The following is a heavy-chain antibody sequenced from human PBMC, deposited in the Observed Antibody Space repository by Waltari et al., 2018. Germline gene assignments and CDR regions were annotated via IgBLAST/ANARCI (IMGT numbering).Heavy chain of an antibody. Sequence: QVQLQESGPGLVKPSQTLSLTCTVSGGSISSGGYYWSWIRQHPGKGLEWIGYIYYSWGTNYNPSLKSRVTISVDTSKNQFSLKLSSVTAADTAVYYCARVTSIRGKSCDYWGQGTLVTVSS. V-gene: IGHV4-31*03. CDR1: GGSISSGGYY. CDR2: IYYSWGT. CDR3: ARVTSIRGKSCDY. D-gene: IGHD4-4*01. J-gene: IGHJ4*02.